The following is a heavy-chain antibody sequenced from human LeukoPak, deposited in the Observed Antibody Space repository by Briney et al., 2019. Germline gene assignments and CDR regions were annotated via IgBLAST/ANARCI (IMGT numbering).Heavy chain of an antibody. D-gene: IGHD3-22*01. V-gene: IGHV4-30-2*01. Sequence: SETLSLTCTVSGGSISSGGYYWSWIRQPPGKGLECIGYIYHSGSTYYNPSLKSRVTISVDRSKNQFSLKLSSVTAADTAVYYCATPNYDSSGYYYGYYMDVWGKGTTVTVSS. CDR2: IYHSGST. CDR1: GGSISSGGYY. J-gene: IGHJ6*03. CDR3: ATPNYDSSGYYYGYYMDV.